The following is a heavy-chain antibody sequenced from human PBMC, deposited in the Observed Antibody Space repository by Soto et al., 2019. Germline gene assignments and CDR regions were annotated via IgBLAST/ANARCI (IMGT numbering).Heavy chain of an antibody. CDR3: ARHDSSGYYFHTDY. V-gene: IGHV1-69*02. D-gene: IGHD3-22*01. CDR2: IIPILGIA. Sequence: QVQLVQSGAEVKKPGSSVKVSCKASGGTFSSYSISWVQQAPGQGLEWMGRIIPILGIANYAQKFQGRVTITADKSTSTAYMELSSLRSEDTAVYYCARHDSSGYYFHTDYWGQGTLVTVSS. CDR1: GGTFSSYS. J-gene: IGHJ4*02.